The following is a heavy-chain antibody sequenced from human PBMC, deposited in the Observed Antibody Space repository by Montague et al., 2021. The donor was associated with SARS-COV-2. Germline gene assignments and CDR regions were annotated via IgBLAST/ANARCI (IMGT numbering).Heavy chain of an antibody. CDR2: IKQDGSEK. J-gene: IGHJ4*02. Sequence: SLRLCCAASGFSFSSYWMSWVRQAPRKGLEWVANIKQDGSEKYYVDSVKGRFTISRDNAKNSLYLQMNSLRAEDTAVYYCARKTGGGYWGQGTLVTVSS. CDR1: GFSFSSYW. D-gene: IGHD3-16*01. V-gene: IGHV3-7*03. CDR3: ARKTGGGY.